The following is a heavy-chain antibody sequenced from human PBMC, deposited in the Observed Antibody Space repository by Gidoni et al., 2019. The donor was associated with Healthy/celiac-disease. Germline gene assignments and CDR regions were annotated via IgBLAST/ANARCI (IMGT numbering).Heavy chain of an antibody. CDR3: ARDYSRKHSSSWSGLHD. Sequence: QVQLVESGGGLVKPGGSLRLSWAASGFTFSEYYMSWIRQAPGKGLEWVSYISSSSSYTNYADSVKGRFTISRDNAKNSLYLQMNSLRAEDTAVYYCARDYSRKHSSSWSGLHDWGQGTLVTVSS. CDR1: GFTFSEYY. J-gene: IGHJ4*02. D-gene: IGHD6-13*01. V-gene: IGHV3-11*06. CDR2: ISSSSSYT.